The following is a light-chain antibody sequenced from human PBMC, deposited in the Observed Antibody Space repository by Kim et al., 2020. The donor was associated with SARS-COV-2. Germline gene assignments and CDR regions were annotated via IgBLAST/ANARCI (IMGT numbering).Light chain of an antibody. V-gene: IGLV1-44*01. J-gene: IGLJ3*02. Sequence: QPVLTQPPSASGTPGQRVTITCSGSSPNIGSHTVNWYQQFPGTAPKLLVFSNNLRPSGVPDRFSGSKSGTSASLAISGLQSEDEADYFCATWDATLSSWMLGGGTQLTVL. CDR3: ATWDATLSSWM. CDR1: SPNIGSHT. CDR2: SNN.